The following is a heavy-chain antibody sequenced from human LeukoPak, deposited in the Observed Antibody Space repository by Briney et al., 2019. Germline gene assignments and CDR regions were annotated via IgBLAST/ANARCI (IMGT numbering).Heavy chain of an antibody. D-gene: IGHD1-7*01. CDR2: MNGEGTTI. J-gene: IGHJ4*02. CDR3: ATARNFRFEY. Sequence: SGGSLRLSCATSGLTFRTTWMHSVRQAPGKGLMWVSRMNGEGTTIDYADSVKGRFTVSRDYAKNTLFLQMNNLRTEDTALYFCATARNFRFEYWGQGSLVIVSA. CDR1: GLTFRTTW. V-gene: IGHV3-74*01.